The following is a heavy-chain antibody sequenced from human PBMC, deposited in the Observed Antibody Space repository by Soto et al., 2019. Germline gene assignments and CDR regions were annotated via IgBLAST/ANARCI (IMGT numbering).Heavy chain of an antibody. D-gene: IGHD1-26*01. CDR2: IKTDGSST. CDR1: GFTFSSYW. J-gene: IGHJ4*02. CDR3: ARVGSGSYWVDY. Sequence: EVQLVESGGGLVQPGGSLRLSCAVSGFTFSSYWMHWVRQAPGKGLVWVSRIKTDGSSTNYADSVKGRFTISRDNAKNTLYLQLNSLRAEDTAVYDFARVGSGSYWVDYWGQGTLVTVSS. V-gene: IGHV3-74*01.